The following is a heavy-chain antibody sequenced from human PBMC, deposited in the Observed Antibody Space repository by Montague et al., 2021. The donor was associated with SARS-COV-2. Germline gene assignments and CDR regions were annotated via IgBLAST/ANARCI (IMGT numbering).Heavy chain of an antibody. CDR1: GFSLSSRGVG. CDR2: VYWGDDK. J-gene: IGHJ4*02. V-gene: IGHV2-5*02. CDR3: SLSYFCGDYHSYNPSRGPFDS. D-gene: IGHD2-21*02. Sequence: PALVKPTQTLTLTCTFSGFSLSSRGVGVGWLRQPPGKALEWLALVYWGDDKRYSSSLKNRLTITKDTSRKLVVLTMTNMDPVDTATYYCSLSYFCGDYHSYNPSRGPFDSWGQGTLVTVSS.